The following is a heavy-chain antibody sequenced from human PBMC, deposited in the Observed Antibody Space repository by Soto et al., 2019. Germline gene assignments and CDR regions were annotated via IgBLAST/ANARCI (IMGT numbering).Heavy chain of an antibody. V-gene: IGHV3-23*01. CDR2: ISPTGEQR. Sequence: GGSLTLSCAASRFTFRNYGMSWVRQGPGKGLEWVSGISPTGEQRFYVDSVKGRFFISRDNSQNTLSLEMSNLRADDTAVYYCAKRYGSGSYRDFNSYYGMDIWGQGTSVTVSS. CDR1: RFTFRNYG. J-gene: IGHJ6*02. CDR3: AKRYGSGSYRDFNSYYGMDI. D-gene: IGHD3-10*01.